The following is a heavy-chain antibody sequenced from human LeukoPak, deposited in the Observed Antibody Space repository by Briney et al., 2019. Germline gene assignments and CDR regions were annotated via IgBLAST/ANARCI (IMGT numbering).Heavy chain of an antibody. J-gene: IGHJ5*02. CDR3: ATDQVKQQLVRGWFDP. Sequence: GASVKVSCKASGYTFTSYGISWVRQAPGQGLEWMGWISAYSLNTNYAQNFQGRVTMTEDTSTDTAYMELSSLRSEDTAVYYCATDQVKQQLVRGWFDPWGQGTLVTVSS. CDR1: GYTFTSYG. D-gene: IGHD6-13*01. CDR2: ISAYSLNT. V-gene: IGHV1-18*01.